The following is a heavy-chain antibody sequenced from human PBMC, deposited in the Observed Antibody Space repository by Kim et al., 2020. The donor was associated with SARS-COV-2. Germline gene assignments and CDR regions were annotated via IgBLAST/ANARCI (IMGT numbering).Heavy chain of an antibody. CDR3: AKDSDRYSSSWYLKTNWFDP. CDR1: GFTFSSYA. D-gene: IGHD6-13*01. CDR2: ISGSGGST. Sequence: GGSLRLSCAASGFTFSSYAMSWVRQAPGKGLEWVSAISGSGGSTYYADSVKGRFTISRDNSKNTLYLQMNSLRAEDTAVYYCAKDSDRYSSSWYLKTNWFDPWGQGTLVTVSS. J-gene: IGHJ5*02. V-gene: IGHV3-23*01.